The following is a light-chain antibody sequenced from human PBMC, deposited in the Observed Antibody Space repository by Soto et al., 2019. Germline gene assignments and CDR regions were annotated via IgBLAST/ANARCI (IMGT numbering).Light chain of an antibody. CDR1: QSVDNN. CDR3: QQYGSLS. J-gene: IGKJ4*01. V-gene: IGKV3-15*01. Sequence: EIVMTQSPVTLSASPGESATLSCRASQSVDNNVAWYQQKPGQAPRLLIVGSFARATGIPARFSGSGSGSEFTLTISGLQSEDFAVYYCQQYGSLSFGGGTKVEIK. CDR2: GSF.